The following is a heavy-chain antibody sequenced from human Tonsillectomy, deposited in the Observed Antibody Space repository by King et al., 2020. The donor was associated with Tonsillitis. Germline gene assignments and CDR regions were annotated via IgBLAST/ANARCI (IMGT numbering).Heavy chain of an antibody. Sequence: QLQESGPGLVKPSETLSLTCTVSGGSILNYYWSWIRQPPGKGLEWIGYIYYSGTTNYNPSLKSRVTISVDTSKNQFSLKLSSVTAADTAVYYCTRGNSRSLNWFASWGQGTLVTVSS. J-gene: IGHJ5*01. CDR3: TRGNSRSLNWFAS. D-gene: IGHD4-23*01. CDR2: IYYSGTT. CDR1: GGSILNYY. V-gene: IGHV4-59*01.